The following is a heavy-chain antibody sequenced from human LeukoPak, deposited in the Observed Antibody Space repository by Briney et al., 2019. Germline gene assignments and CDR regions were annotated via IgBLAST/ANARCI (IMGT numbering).Heavy chain of an antibody. Sequence: GGSLRLSCAASGFTFSTYAVHWVRQAPGKGLEWVAVISYDGSNKYYADSVKGRFTISRDNSKNTLSLQMNSLRAEDTAVYYCARELLFFGEVLGAFDIWGQGTMVTVSS. CDR2: ISYDGSNK. CDR1: GFTFSTYA. V-gene: IGHV3-30-3*01. CDR3: ARELLFFGEVLGAFDI. D-gene: IGHD3-10*01. J-gene: IGHJ3*02.